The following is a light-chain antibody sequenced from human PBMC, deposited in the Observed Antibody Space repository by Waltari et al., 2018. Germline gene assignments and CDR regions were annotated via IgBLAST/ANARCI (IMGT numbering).Light chain of an antibody. CDR2: AAS. Sequence: DIQMTQSPSSLSASVGDRVPITCRASQRISSYLNWYQQKPGKAPKLLIYAASSLQSGLPSRFSGSGSGTGFTLTISSLQPEDFATYYCQQTYSTPPTFGQGTKVEI. CDR1: QRISSY. V-gene: IGKV1-39*01. CDR3: QQTYSTPPT. J-gene: IGKJ1*01.